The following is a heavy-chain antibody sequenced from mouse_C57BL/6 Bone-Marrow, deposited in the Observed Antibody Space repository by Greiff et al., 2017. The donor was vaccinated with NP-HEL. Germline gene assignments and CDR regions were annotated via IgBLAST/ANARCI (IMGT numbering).Heavy chain of an antibody. Sequence: EVQLQESGPELVKPGASVKISCKASGYSFTGYYMNWVKQSPEKSLEWIGEINPSTGGTTYNQKFKAKATLTVDKSSSTAYMQLKSLTSEDSAVYYCARLFFYFDYWGQGTTLTVSS. CDR1: GYSFTGYY. J-gene: IGHJ2*01. V-gene: IGHV1-42*01. CDR3: ARLFFYFDY. CDR2: INPSTGGT.